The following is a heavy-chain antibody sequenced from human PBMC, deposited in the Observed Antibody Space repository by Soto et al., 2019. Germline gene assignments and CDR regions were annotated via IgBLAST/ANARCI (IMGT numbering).Heavy chain of an antibody. D-gene: IGHD3-22*01. J-gene: IGHJ6*02. V-gene: IGHV1-18*04. CDR1: GYTFTSYG. Sequence: ASVKVSCKASGYTFTSYGISWVRQAPGQGLEWMGWISAYNGNTNYAQELQGRVTMTTDTSTSTAYMELRSLRSDDTAVYYCASIYYDSSGYRGYYYGMDVWGQGTTVTVSS. CDR2: ISAYNGNT. CDR3: ASIYYDSSGYRGYYYGMDV.